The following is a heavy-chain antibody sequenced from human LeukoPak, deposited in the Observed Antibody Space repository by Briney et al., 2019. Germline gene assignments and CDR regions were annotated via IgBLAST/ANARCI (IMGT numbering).Heavy chain of an antibody. CDR2: IRYDGSIK. CDR1: GFTFSSYW. V-gene: IGHV3-30*02. J-gene: IGHJ4*02. D-gene: IGHD3-22*01. Sequence: GGSLRLSCAASGFTFSSYWMSWVRQAPGKGLEWVAFIRYDGSIKYYADSVKGRFTISRDDSKNTLYLQMNSLRVEDTAVYYCAKDPSSGVIVVVTPIVWGQGTLVTVSS. CDR3: AKDPSSGVIVVVTPIV.